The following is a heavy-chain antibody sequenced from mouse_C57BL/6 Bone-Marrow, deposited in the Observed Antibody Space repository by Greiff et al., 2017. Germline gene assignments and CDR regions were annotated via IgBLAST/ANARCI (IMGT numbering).Heavy chain of an antibody. CDR1: GFNIKDDY. Sequence: VQLQQSGAELVRPGASVTLSCTASGFNIKDDYIHWVNQRPEQGLEWIGWIDPEIGDTEYASKFQGKATITSDTSSNTAYLQLSSLTSEDTAVYYCSSFDGNYFDFWGQGTPLTVAS. V-gene: IGHV14-4*01. CDR2: IDPEIGDT. CDR3: SSFDGNYFDF. D-gene: IGHD2-3*01. J-gene: IGHJ2*01.